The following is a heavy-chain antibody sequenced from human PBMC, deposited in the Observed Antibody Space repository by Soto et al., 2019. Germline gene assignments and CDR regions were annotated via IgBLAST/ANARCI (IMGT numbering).Heavy chain of an antibody. Sequence: LRLSCAASGFTFSSYAMSWVRQAPGKGLEWVSAISGSGGSTYYADSVKGRFTISRDNSKNTLYLQMNSLRAEDTAVYYCAKIPFYYGSGSYSSYYFDYWGQGTLVTVSS. J-gene: IGHJ4*02. D-gene: IGHD3-10*01. V-gene: IGHV3-23*01. CDR1: GFTFSSYA. CDR2: ISGSGGST. CDR3: AKIPFYYGSGSYSSYYFDY.